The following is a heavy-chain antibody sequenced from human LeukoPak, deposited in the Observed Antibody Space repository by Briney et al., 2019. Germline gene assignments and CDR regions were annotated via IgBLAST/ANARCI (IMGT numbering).Heavy chain of an antibody. CDR1: GGSVSSGSYY. V-gene: IGHV4-61*01. CDR2: IYYSGST. J-gene: IGHJ4*02. D-gene: IGHD3-22*01. CDR3: ARSDYYDSSGPN. Sequence: SETLSLTCTVSGGSVSSGSYYWSWIRQPPGKGLEWIRYIYYSGSTNYNPSLKSRVTISVDTSKNQFSLKLSSVTAADTAVYYCARSDYYDSSGPNWGQGTLVTVSS.